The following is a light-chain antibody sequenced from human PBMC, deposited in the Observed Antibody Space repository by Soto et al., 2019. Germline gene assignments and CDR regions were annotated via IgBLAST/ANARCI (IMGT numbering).Light chain of an antibody. V-gene: IGKV1-39*01. CDR1: QSLSSY. Sequence: DIQVTQSPSSLSASVGDRVTITCRASQSLSSYLNWYQQKPGKAPKLLIYAASSFQSGVPSRFSGSRSGTDFTLTISSLQPEDFATYYCQQSYSSLSLTFGGGTRVEIK. CDR2: AAS. CDR3: QQSYSSLSLT. J-gene: IGKJ4*01.